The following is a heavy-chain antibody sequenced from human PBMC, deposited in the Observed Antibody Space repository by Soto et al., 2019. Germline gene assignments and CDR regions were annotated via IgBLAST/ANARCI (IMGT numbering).Heavy chain of an antibody. CDR1: GYTFTSYA. CDR2: INAGNGNT. V-gene: IGHV1-3*01. D-gene: IGHD3-9*01. CDR3: ARNLMDYDILTGYNMAYYFDY. J-gene: IGHJ4*02. Sequence: EASVKVSCKASGYTFTSYAMHWVRQAPGQRLEWMGWINAGNGNTKYSQKFQGRVTITRDTSASTAYMELSSLRSEDTAVYYCARNLMDYDILTGYNMAYYFDYWGQGTLVTVS.